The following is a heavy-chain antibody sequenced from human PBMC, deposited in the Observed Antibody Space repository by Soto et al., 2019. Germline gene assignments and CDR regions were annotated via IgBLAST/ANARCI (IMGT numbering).Heavy chain of an antibody. D-gene: IGHD6-13*01. CDR2: ASARNTNT. CDR3: ARDVTSHGPRGYSSAWYGWFDP. Sequence: EVQLLESGGGLGQPGGPLRLSCAASGFPVSSHVMSWVRQAPGKGLEWVSAASARNTNTYYADSVRGRFTISRDNSKSTVYLQLASLRVEDTAVYHCARDVTSHGPRGYSSAWYGWFDPWGQGTRVVVSS. V-gene: IGHV3-23*01. CDR1: GFPVSSHV. J-gene: IGHJ5*02.